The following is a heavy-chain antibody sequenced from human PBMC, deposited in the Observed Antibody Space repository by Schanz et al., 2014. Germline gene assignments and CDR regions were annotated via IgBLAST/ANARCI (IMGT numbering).Heavy chain of an antibody. J-gene: IGHJ4*02. Sequence: QLVQSGSEFRKPGASVKVSCKASGYIFSSYAIHWVRQAPGQGLEWMGWINTNTGNPTYAQGFTGRFVFSLDTSVSTAYLQITNLKADDTAVYYCARGYCAGTSCPIFDYWGQGTLVTVSS. CDR2: INTNTGNP. D-gene: IGHD2-2*01. V-gene: IGHV7-4-1*02. CDR1: GYIFSSYA. CDR3: ARGYCAGTSCPIFDY.